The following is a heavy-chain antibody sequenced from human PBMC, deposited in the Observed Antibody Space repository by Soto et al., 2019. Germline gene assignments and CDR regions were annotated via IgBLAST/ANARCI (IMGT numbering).Heavy chain of an antibody. CDR3: ARQRALLGYYYGMDV. D-gene: IGHD1-26*01. CDR1: GYTFTSYW. Sequence: PGESLKISCKGSGYTFTSYWIGWVRQMPGKGLEWMGIIYPGDSDTRYSPSFQGQVTISADKSISTAYLQWSSLKASDTAMYYCARQRALLGYYYGMDVWGQGATVTVSS. V-gene: IGHV5-51*01. CDR2: IYPGDSDT. J-gene: IGHJ6*02.